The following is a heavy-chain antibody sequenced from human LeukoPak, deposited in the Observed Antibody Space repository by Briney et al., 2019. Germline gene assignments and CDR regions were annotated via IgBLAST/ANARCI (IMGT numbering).Heavy chain of an antibody. Sequence: SETLSLTCAVYGGSFSGYYWSWIRQPPGKGLEWIGEINHSGSTNYNPSLKSRVTISVDTSKNQFSLKLSSVTAADTAVYYCATPVSPLRHFDWSVPYPHYSYTDVWGKGTTVTISS. V-gene: IGHV4-34*01. CDR1: GGSFSGYY. CDR3: ATPVSPLRHFDWSVPYPHYSYTDV. J-gene: IGHJ6*03. CDR2: INHSGST. D-gene: IGHD3-9*01.